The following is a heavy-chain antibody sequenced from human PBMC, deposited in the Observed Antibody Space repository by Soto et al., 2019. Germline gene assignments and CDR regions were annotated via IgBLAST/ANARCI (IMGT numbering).Heavy chain of an antibody. V-gene: IGHV3-33*01. D-gene: IGHD3-3*01. CDR3: ARGSTYYDFWSGYYIDYYYYGMDV. CDR2: IWYDGSNK. CDR1: GFTFSSYG. J-gene: IGHJ6*02. Sequence: AGGSLRLSCAASGFTFSSYGMHWVRQAPGKGLEWVAVIWYDGSNKYYADSVKGRFTISRDNSKNTLYLQMNSLRAEDTAVYYCARGSTYYDFWSGYYIDYYYYGMDVWGQGTTVTVSS.